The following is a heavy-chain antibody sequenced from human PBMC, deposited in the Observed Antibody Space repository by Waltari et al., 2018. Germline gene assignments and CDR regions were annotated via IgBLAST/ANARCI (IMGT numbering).Heavy chain of an antibody. V-gene: IGHV1-2*02. Sequence: QVQLVQSGAAVKKTGASVKVSCKASGYTFTGYYMHWVRQAPGQGLEWMGWINPNRGGTNYAQKFQGRVTMTRETSISTAYMELSRLRSDDTAVYYCARVRRYYYGMDVWGQGTTVTVSS. CDR3: ARVRRYYYGMDV. CDR1: GYTFTGYY. J-gene: IGHJ6*02. CDR2: INPNRGGT.